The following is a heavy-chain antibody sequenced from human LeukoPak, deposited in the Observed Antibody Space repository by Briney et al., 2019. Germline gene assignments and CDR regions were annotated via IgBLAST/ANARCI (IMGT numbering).Heavy chain of an antibody. J-gene: IGHJ5*02. D-gene: IGHD3-10*01. V-gene: IGHV4-38-2*02. CDR1: GYSISSGYY. Sequence: PSETLSLTCTVSGYSISSGYYWGWIRQPPGKGLEWIGSIYHSGSTYYNPSLKSRVTMSVDTSRNQVSLKLSSVTAADTAVYYCARHCGLFLWFGEHNWFDPWGQGTLVTVSS. CDR2: IYHSGST. CDR3: ARHCGLFLWFGEHNWFDP.